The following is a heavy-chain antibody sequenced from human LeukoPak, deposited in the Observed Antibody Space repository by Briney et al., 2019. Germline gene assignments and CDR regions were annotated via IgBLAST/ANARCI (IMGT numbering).Heavy chain of an antibody. D-gene: IGHD4-23*01. CDR3: ARHNPFHGGLHFDY. V-gene: IGHV3-48*02. J-gene: IGHJ4*02. Sequence: GGSLRLSCAASGFTFSNFFMSWVRQAPGRGLEYVGYISVSSSSIDLAASVKGRFAISRDNAKNSLYLQMSSLRDEDTAVYYCARHNPFHGGLHFDYWGQGTLVTVSS. CDR1: GFTFSNFF. CDR2: ISVSSSSI.